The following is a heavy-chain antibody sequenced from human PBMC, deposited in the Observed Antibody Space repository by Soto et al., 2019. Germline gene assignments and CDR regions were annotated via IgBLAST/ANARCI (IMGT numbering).Heavy chain of an antibody. CDR1: RGTFSTHA. D-gene: IGHD2-15*01. J-gene: IGHJ6*02. CDR2: IIPISGTT. CDR3: ARGYCSGGNCYSGMDV. V-gene: IGHV1-69*13. Sequence: GASVNDSCKSSRGTFSTHAIIWVRQAPGHGLEWMGGIIPISGTTYYTQKLQGRGTITADEPTSTAFMELSSLKSDDTAVFYCARGYCSGGNCYSGMDVWGQGTMVTVSS.